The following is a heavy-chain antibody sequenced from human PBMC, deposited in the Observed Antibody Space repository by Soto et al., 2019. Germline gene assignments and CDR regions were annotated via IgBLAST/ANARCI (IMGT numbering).Heavy chain of an antibody. CDR2: INHSGST. CDR3: ARVGYVYFCGSYRPYTYYFDY. CDR1: GGSFSGYY. J-gene: IGHJ4*02. Sequence: SETLSLTCAVYGGSFSGYYWSWIRQPPGKGLEWIGEINHSGSTNYNPTLKSRVTISVDTSKNQFSLKLSSVTAADTAVYYFARVGYVYFCGSYRPYTYYFDYWGQGTLVTVSS. V-gene: IGHV4-34*01. D-gene: IGHD3-16*02.